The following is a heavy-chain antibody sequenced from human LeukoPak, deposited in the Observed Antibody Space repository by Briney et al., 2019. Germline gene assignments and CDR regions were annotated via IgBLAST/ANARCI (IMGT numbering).Heavy chain of an antibody. Sequence: ASVKVSCKASGYTFTGYYMHWVRQAPGQGLEWMGWINPNSGGTNYAQKFQGRVTMTRDTSISTAYMELSRLRSDDTAVYYCAREGIGYCSGGSCYGRFDPWGQGTLVTVSS. CDR2: INPNSGGT. CDR3: AREGIGYCSGGSCYGRFDP. D-gene: IGHD2-15*01. J-gene: IGHJ5*02. CDR1: GYTFTGYY. V-gene: IGHV1-2*02.